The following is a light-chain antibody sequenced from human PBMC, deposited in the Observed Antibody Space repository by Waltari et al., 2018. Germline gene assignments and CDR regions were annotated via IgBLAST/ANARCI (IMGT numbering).Light chain of an antibody. Sequence: EIALTQSPGTLSLSVGERATVSCRASESVSRALAWYQQKPGQAPRLLIYGASTRATGIPDRFSGSGSGTDFSLTISRLEPDDFAVYYCQHYLRLPVTFGQ. J-gene: IGKJ1*01. CDR2: GAS. CDR3: QHYLRLPVT. V-gene: IGKV3-20*01. CDR1: ESVSRA.